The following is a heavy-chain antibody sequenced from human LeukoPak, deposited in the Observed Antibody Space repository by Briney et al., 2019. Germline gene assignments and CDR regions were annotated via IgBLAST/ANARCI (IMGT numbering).Heavy chain of an antibody. Sequence: SETLSLTCTVSGYSISSGYFWGWIRQPPGKGLECIGTIYHSGSTYYNPSLKSRVTISVDTSKNQFSLKLTSVTAADTAVYYCAKSNGYGLVDIWGQGTMVTVSS. D-gene: IGHD3-10*01. CDR1: GYSISSGYF. J-gene: IGHJ3*02. V-gene: IGHV4-38-2*02. CDR2: IYHSGST. CDR3: AKSNGYGLVDI.